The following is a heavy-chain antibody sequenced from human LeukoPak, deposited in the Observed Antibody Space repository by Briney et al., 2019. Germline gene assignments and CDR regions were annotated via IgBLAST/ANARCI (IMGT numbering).Heavy chain of an antibody. CDR3: ARNPEGY. J-gene: IGHJ4*02. V-gene: IGHV3-20*04. Sequence: GGSLRLSCAASGFIFRSYSMNWVRQAPGKGLEWVSGISWNSGSIGYADSVKGRFTISRDNAKNSLYLQMNSLRAEDTALYYCARNPEGYWGQGTLVTVSS. CDR1: GFIFRSYS. CDR2: ISWNSGSI.